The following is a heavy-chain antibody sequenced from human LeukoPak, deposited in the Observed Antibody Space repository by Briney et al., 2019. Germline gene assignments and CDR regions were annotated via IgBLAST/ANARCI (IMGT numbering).Heavy chain of an antibody. D-gene: IGHD3-22*01. CDR3: ARSLPNYYDSSGSHAFDI. Sequence: GGSLRLSCAASGFIFSSYGMNWVRQAPGKGLEWVSYISSSSSTIYYADSVKGRFTISRDNAKNSLYLQMNSLRAEDTAVYYCARSLPNYYDSSGSHAFDIWGQGTMVTVSS. J-gene: IGHJ3*02. V-gene: IGHV3-48*01. CDR2: ISSSSSTI. CDR1: GFIFSSYG.